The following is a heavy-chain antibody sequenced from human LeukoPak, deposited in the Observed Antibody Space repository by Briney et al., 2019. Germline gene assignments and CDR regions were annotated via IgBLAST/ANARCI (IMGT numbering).Heavy chain of an antibody. J-gene: IGHJ4*02. CDR1: GFTFSSYW. CDR3: ATSSSWYHYFDY. Sequence: PGGSLRLSCAASGFTFSSYWMHWVRQAPGKGLVWVSRINSDGSSTSYADSVKGRFTISRDNAKNTLYLQMNSLRAEDTAVYYCATSSSWYHYFDYWGQGTLVTVSP. V-gene: IGHV3-74*01. D-gene: IGHD6-13*01. CDR2: INSDGSST.